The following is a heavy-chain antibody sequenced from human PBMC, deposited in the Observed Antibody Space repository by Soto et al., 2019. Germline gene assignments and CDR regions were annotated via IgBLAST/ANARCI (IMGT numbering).Heavy chain of an antibody. Sequence: QVQLQESGPGLVKPSQTLSLTCTVSGGSISSGGYYWSWIRQHPGKGLEWIGYIYYSGSTYYNPSLKSRVTISVDTSKNQFSLKLSSVTAADTAVYYCARDRGAGYSSSWPFDYWGQGTLVTVSS. CDR2: IYYSGST. V-gene: IGHV4-31*03. D-gene: IGHD6-13*01. CDR3: ARDRGAGYSSSWPFDY. J-gene: IGHJ4*02. CDR1: GGSISSGGYY.